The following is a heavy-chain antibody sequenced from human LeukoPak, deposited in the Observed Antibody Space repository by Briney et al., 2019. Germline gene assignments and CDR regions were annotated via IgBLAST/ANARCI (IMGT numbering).Heavy chain of an antibody. Sequence: ASVKVSCQASGYPFPSYDINWVRTATGQGLEWMGWLNPNSGNTGYAQKFQGRVTMTRNTSISTAYMELSSLRSEDTAVYYCARISGMVRGEDFDYWGQGTLVTVSS. CDR3: ARISGMVRGEDFDY. CDR1: GYPFPSYD. V-gene: IGHV1-8*01. CDR2: LNPNSGNT. D-gene: IGHD3-10*01. J-gene: IGHJ4*02.